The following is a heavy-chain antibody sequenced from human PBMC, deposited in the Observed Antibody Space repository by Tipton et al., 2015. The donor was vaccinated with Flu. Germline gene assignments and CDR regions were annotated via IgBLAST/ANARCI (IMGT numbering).Heavy chain of an antibody. D-gene: IGHD4-11*01. CDR2: IFHSGNT. V-gene: IGHV4-38-2*01. CDR1: GDSIRSSDYY. Sequence: GLVKPSETLSLTCAVSGDSIRSSDYYWGWIRQPPGKGLEWIGNIFHSGNTYHNPSLKSRVTISVDTSKNQFSLKLSSVTAADTAVYYCARRDYSNYVSEPKNWSDPWGQGALVTVSS. CDR3: ARRDYSNYVSEPKNWSDP. J-gene: IGHJ5*02.